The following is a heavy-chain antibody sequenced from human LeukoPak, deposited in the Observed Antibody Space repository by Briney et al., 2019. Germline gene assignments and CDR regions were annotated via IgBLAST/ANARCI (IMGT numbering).Heavy chain of an antibody. J-gene: IGHJ5*02. Sequence: SETLSLTCTVSGGSISSYYWSWIRQPAGKGLEWIGRIYTSGSTNYNPSPKSRVTMSVDTSKNQFSLKLSSVTAADTAVYYCARTMVRGVFDWFDPWGQGTLVTVSS. CDR3: ARTMVRGVFDWFDP. CDR2: IYTSGST. V-gene: IGHV4-4*07. CDR1: GGSISSYY. D-gene: IGHD3-10*01.